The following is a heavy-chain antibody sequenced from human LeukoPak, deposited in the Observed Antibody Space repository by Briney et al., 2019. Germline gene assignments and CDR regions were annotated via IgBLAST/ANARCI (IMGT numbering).Heavy chain of an antibody. D-gene: IGHD2-15*01. CDR1: GGSISSGGYS. J-gene: IGHJ4*02. CDR3: ARLGLVVVAATGFY. V-gene: IGHV4-39*01. Sequence: TTSETLSLTCAVSGGSISSGGYSWSWIRQPPGKGLEWIGSIYYSGSTYYNPSLKSRVTISVDTSKNQFSLKLSSVTAADTAVYYCARLGLVVVAATGFYWGQGTLVTVSS. CDR2: IYYSGST.